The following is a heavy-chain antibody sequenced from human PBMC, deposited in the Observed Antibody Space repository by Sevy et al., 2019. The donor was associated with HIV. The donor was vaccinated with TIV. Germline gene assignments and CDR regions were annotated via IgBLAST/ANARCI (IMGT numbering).Heavy chain of an antibody. CDR1: GFSFSSYG. CDR3: VKGPHPAVTTSYGMDV. Sequence: GGSLRLSCAASGFSFSSYGMHWVRQAPGKGLEWVTFIRHDGSTKYYVDSVRGRFTISRDNSKSTLYLQMNSLRREDTAVYYCVKGPHPAVTTSYGMDVWGQGTMVTVSS. CDR2: IRHDGSTK. J-gene: IGHJ6*02. V-gene: IGHV3-30*02. D-gene: IGHD4-17*01.